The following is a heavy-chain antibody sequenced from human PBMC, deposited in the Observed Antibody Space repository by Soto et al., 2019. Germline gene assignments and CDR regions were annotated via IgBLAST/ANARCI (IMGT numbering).Heavy chain of an antibody. CDR3: AKSGCPAPTDYYYYMDV. CDR2: ISDSGSRT. J-gene: IGHJ6*03. D-gene: IGHD1-26*01. Sequence: PGGSLRLSCAASGFTFSSYAMSWVRQAPGKGLEWVSPISDSGSRTYYADSVKGRFTISRDNSKNTLYLQMNSLRAEDTAVYYCAKSGCPAPTDYYYYMDVWGKGTTVTVSS. V-gene: IGHV3-23*01. CDR1: GFTFSSYA.